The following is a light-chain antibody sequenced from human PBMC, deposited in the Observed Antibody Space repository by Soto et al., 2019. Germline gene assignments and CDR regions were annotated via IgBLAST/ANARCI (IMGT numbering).Light chain of an antibody. CDR1: QSISSW. CDR3: QQYNSYSPTWT. V-gene: IGKV1-5*01. J-gene: IGKJ1*01. CDR2: DAS. Sequence: DIQMTQSPSTLSASVGDRVTITCRASQSISSWLAWYQQKPGKAHKLLIYDASSLESGVPSRFSGSGSGTEFTLTISSLQPDDFAPYYCQQYNSYSPTWTFGQGTKVEIK.